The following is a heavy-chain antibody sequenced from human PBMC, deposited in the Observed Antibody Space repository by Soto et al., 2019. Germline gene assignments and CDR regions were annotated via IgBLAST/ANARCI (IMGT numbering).Heavy chain of an antibody. J-gene: IGHJ3*02. CDR1: GFTFSSYW. CDR3: ARGGRLVVPAAMPAFDI. V-gene: IGHV3-7*01. CDR2: IKQDGSEK. Sequence: GGSLRLSCAASGFTFSSYWMSWVRQAPGKGLEWVANIKQDGSEKYYVDSVKGRFTISRDNAKNSLYLQMNSLRAEDTAVYYCARGGRLVVPAAMPAFDIWGQGTMVTVSS. D-gene: IGHD2-2*01.